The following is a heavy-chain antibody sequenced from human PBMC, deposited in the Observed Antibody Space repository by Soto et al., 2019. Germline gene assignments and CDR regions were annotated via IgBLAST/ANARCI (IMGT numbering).Heavy chain of an antibody. V-gene: IGHV4-34*01. D-gene: IGHD3-22*01. J-gene: IGHJ4*02. CDR1: GGSFSGYY. CDR2: INHSGST. CDR3: ANQEPANYYDSSGYPDY. Sequence: SETLSLTCAVYGGSFSGYYWSWIRQPPGKGLEWIGEINHSGSTNYNPSLKSRVTISVDTSKNQFSLKLSSVTAEDTAVYYCANQEPANYYDSSGYPDYWGQGTLVTVSS.